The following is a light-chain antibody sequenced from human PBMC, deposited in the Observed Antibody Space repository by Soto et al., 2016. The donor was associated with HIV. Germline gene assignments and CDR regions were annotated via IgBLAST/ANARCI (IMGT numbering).Light chain of an antibody. J-gene: IGLJ1*01. CDR2: DDR. CDR1: NIGSKS. CDR3: QVWDSTSDDKV. V-gene: IGLV3-21*02. Sequence: SYVVTQPPSVSVAPGQTARITCGGINIGSKSVHWYQQKPGQAPVLVIYDDRDRPSGIPERFSGSNSGSTATLTISSVAAGDEADYYCQVWDSTSDDKVFGTGTEVTVL.